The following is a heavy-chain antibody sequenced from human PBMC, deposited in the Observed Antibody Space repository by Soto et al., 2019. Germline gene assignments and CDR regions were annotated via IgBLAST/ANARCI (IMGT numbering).Heavy chain of an antibody. CDR1: GYSFTSLD. D-gene: IGHD1-26*01. CDR3: ARGVSAGVDY. J-gene: IGHJ4*02. CDR2: MEPSTGRT. V-gene: IGHV1-8*01. Sequence: QVQLVQSGAEVREPGASVKVSCKASGYSFTSLDINWVRQTAGQGLEWMGWMEPSTGRTGYAQKFQGRLTMTRDTSINTAYMVLTTLTSDDTAFYYCARGVSAGVDYWGQGTLVIVSS.